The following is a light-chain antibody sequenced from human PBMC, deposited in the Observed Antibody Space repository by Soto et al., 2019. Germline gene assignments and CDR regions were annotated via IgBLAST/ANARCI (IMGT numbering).Light chain of an antibody. J-gene: IGKJ3*01. CDR2: AAS. CDR3: QRYRSALLT. CDR1: QDIRDY. V-gene: IGKV1-27*01. Sequence: DIQMTQSPSSLSASLGDRVTMTCRASQDIRDYVAWYQQKPGEVPKLLIYAASTLQSGVPARFSGGGFGTDFTLTISSLRPEDVATYYCQRYRSALLTFGPGTKVDLK.